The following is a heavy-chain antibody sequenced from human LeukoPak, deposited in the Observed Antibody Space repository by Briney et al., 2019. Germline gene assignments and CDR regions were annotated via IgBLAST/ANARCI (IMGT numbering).Heavy chain of an antibody. Sequence: GASVKVSCKASGYTFTAYYMHWVRQAPGQGLEWMGWINPNSGVTNYAQRFQGRVTMTRDTSISTAHMELNRLRSDDTAVYYCASGTLDSFDSWGQGTLVTVSS. J-gene: IGHJ4*02. CDR3: ASGTLDSFDS. CDR2: INPNSGVT. CDR1: GYTFTAYY. V-gene: IGHV1-2*02.